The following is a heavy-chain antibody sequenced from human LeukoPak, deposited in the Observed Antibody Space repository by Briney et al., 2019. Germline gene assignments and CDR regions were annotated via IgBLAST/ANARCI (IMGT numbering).Heavy chain of an antibody. V-gene: IGHV3-30-3*01. CDR1: GFTFSNYA. Sequence: GGSLRLSCATSGFTFSNYAMHWVRQAPGKGLEWVSVISSDGSNKFYADSVKGRFTISRDNSKNTLYLQMNILRTEDTAVYYCPRDHYGVGGQGTLVTVSS. CDR3: PRDHYGV. CDR2: ISSDGSNK. D-gene: IGHD3-16*01. J-gene: IGHJ4*02.